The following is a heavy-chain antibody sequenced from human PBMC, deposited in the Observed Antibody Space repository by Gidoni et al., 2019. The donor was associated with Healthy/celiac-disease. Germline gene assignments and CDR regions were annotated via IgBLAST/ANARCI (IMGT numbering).Heavy chain of an antibody. Sequence: QVKLQQWGAGLLKPSETLSLNCAVYGGSFSGYYRSWNRQPPGKGLKWIGESNHSGSTNYNASFKSRVNISVDTSKNQFSLKLSSVTAADTAVYYCARDRVWFGEATGFDPWGQGTLVTVSS. J-gene: IGHJ5*02. CDR1: GGSFSGYY. D-gene: IGHD3-10*01. CDR3: ARDRVWFGEATGFDP. V-gene: IGHV4-34*01. CDR2: SNHSGST.